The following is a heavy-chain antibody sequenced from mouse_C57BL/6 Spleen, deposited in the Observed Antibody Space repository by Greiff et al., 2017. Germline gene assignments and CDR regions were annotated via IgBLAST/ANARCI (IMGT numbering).Heavy chain of an antibody. J-gene: IGHJ4*01. CDR2: ISYSGST. V-gene: IGHV3-1*01. Sequence: ESGPGMVKPSQSLSLTCTVTGYSITSGYDWHWIRHFPGNKLEWMGYISYSGSTNYNPSLKSRISITHATSKNHFFLKLNSVTTEDTATYYCARDGYYYGSSYGAMDYWGQGTSVTVSS. CDR1: GYSITSGYD. D-gene: IGHD1-1*01. CDR3: ARDGYYYGSSYGAMDY.